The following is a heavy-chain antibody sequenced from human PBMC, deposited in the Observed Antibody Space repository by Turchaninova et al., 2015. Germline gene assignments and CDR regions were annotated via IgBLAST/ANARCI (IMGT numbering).Heavy chain of an antibody. J-gene: IGHJ4*02. CDR2: IGSSSSYI. CDR3: AVVSTAFLGLDY. D-gene: IGHD5/OR15-5a*01. V-gene: IGHV3-21*01. CDR1: GISFRNYN. Sequence: GGGLVKPGGSLRLSCAASGISFRNYNINWVRQAPGKGLEWVSCIGSSSSYIYYADSVKGRFTVSRDNAKNSLYLQMNSLRAEDTAVYYCAVVSTAFLGLDYWGQGTLVTVSS.